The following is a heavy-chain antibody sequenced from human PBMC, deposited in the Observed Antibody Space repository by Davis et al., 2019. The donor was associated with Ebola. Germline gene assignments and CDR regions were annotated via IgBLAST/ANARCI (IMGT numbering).Heavy chain of an antibody. Sequence: VSVKVSCKASGYTFTSYGISWVRQAPGQGLEWMGWISAYNGNTNYAQKFQGRVTMTRNTSISTAYMELSSLRSEDTAVYYCARGTAGTLFYYGMDVWGQGTTVTVSS. CDR1: GYTFTSYG. J-gene: IGHJ6*02. D-gene: IGHD2-21*01. V-gene: IGHV1-18*01. CDR3: ARGTAGTLFYYGMDV. CDR2: ISAYNGNT.